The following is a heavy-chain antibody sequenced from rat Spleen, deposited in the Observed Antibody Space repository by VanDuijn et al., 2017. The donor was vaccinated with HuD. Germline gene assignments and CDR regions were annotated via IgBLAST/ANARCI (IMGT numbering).Heavy chain of an antibody. D-gene: IGHD1-11*01. CDR1: GFTSSDYY. V-gene: IGHV5-25*01. J-gene: IGHJ4*01. CDR2: ITNTGGST. CDR3: ARHYGGYSEYVMDA. Sequence: EVQLVESDGDLVQPGRSLKLSCAASGFTSSDYYMAWVRQAPGKGLEWVASITNTGGSTYYPDSVKGRFTISRDNAKSTLYLQMDSLRSEDTATYYCARHYGGYSEYVMDAWGQGASVTVSS.